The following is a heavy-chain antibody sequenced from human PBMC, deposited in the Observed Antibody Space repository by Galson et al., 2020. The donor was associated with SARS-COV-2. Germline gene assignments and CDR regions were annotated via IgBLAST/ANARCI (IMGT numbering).Heavy chain of an antibody. V-gene: IGHV3-13*01. CDR3: ARARVVPAAIGYYYYYYMDV. Sequence: GESLPISCAASGFTFSSYDMHWVRQATGKGLEWVSAIGTAGDTYYPGSVKGRFTISRENAKNSLYLQMNSLRAGDTAVYYCARARVVPAAIGYYYYYYMDVWGKGTTVTVSS. CDR2: IGTAGDT. CDR1: GFTFSSYD. D-gene: IGHD2-2*01. J-gene: IGHJ6*03.